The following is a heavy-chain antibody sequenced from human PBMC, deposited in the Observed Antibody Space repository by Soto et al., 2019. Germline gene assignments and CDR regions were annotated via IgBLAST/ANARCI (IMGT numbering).Heavy chain of an antibody. D-gene: IGHD3-10*01. CDR3: AHLVRGVPHCFAP. V-gene: IGHV4-30-4*01. J-gene: IGHJ5*02. Sequence: QVQLQESGPGLVKPSQTLSLSCTVSGGSISSGDYYWSWIRQPPGKGLEWIGYIYYSGTTHYNPSLMSRVTISVATSKNPFSLKLSSVTAADTSVYYCAHLVRGVPHCFAPWRQGTLVTVSS. CDR2: IYYSGTT. CDR1: GGSISSGDYY.